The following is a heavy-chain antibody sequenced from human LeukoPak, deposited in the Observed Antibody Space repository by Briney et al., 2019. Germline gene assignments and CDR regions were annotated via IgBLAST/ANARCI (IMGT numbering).Heavy chain of an antibody. CDR1: VFILSGST. CDR3: TSPIRVLGVVTKND. J-gene: IGHJ4*02. D-gene: IGHD3-3*01. CDR2: IRTRANKYAT. V-gene: IGHV3-73*01. Sequence: GGSLSLSCASSVFILSGSTIHGVRQACAKGLAGVGRIRTRANKYATTYAATVKGRFTISRDDTKNMVYLKMNSLKTEDTAVYYCTSPIRVLGVVTKNDWGQGTLVTVSS.